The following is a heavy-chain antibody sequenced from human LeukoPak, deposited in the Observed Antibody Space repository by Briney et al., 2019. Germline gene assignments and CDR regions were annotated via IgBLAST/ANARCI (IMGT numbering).Heavy chain of an antibody. V-gene: IGHV3-53*01. CDR1: GFTVSSNY. CDR2: IYSGGST. D-gene: IGHD4-23*01. CDR3: ARYYGGNSGPLDY. J-gene: IGHJ4*02. Sequence: PGGSLRLSCAASGFTVSSNYMSWVRQAPGKGLEWVSVIYSGGSTYYADSVKGRFTISRDNSKNTLYLQMNSLRAEDTAVYYCARYYGGNSGPLDYWGQGTLVTVSS.